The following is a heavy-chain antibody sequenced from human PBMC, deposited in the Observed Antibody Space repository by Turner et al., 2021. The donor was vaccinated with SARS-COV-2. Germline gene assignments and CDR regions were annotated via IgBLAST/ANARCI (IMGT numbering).Heavy chain of an antibody. CDR2: ISAYNGST. CDR3: ATGDQLRVNWFDP. CDR1: GYTFTSYG. J-gene: IGHJ5*02. V-gene: IGHV1-18*04. D-gene: IGHD2-2*01. Sequence: QVQLVQSGAEVKKPGASVKVSCKASGYTFTSYGISWVRQAPGQGLEWMGWISAYNGSTNKEQKLQGRVTMTTDTSTSTAYMELRSLRSDDTDVYFCATGDQLRVNWFDPWGQGTLVTVSS.